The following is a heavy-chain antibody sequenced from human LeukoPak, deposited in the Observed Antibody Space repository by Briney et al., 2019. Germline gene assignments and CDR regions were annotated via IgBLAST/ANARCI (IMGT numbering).Heavy chain of an antibody. CDR2: INHSGST. J-gene: IGHJ4*02. Sequence: SETLSLTCAVYGGSFSGYYWSWIRQPPGKGLEWIGEINHSGSTNYNPSLKSRVTISVDTSKNQFSLKLSSVTAADTAVYYCARGRGGYWGQGTLVTVSS. CDR1: GGSFSGYY. V-gene: IGHV4-34*01. CDR3: ARGRGGY.